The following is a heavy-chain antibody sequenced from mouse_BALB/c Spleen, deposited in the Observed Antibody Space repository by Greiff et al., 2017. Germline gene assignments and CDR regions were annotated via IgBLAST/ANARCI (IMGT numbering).Heavy chain of an antibody. J-gene: IGHJ3*01. CDR1: GYTFTSYT. D-gene: IGHD2-1*01. CDR3: ARSGGNYRAAC. CDR2: INPSSGYT. V-gene: IGHV1-4*01. Sequence: QVHVKQSGAELARPGASVKMSCKATGYTFTSYTMHWVKQRPGQGLEWIGYINPSSGYTNYNQKFKDKATLTADKSSSTAYMQLISLTSEYSAVYYCARSGGNYRAACWGQGTLVTVSA.